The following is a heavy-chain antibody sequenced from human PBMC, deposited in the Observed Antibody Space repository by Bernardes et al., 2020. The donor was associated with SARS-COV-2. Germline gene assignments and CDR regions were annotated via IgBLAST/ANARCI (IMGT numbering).Heavy chain of an antibody. CDR2: VDSSGST. J-gene: IGHJ4*02. CDR1: GDSVSSGSNY. V-gene: IGHV4-61*01. CDR3: ARGRRYDAWSGYYFDY. D-gene: IGHD3-3*01. Sequence: SETLSLTCTVSGDSVSSGSNYWSWLRQPPGKGLEWIGYVDSSGSTSYNPSLKSRGITSVDTSKNQISLKLRSVTAADTAMYYCARGRRYDAWSGYYFDYWGQGTLVIVSS.